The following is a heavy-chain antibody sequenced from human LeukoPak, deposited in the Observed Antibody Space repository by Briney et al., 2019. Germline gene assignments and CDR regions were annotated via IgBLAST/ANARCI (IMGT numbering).Heavy chain of an antibody. CDR2: IYYSGST. J-gene: IGHJ4*02. D-gene: IGHD3-10*01. CDR1: GGSISSSSYY. CDR3: ARDLIWFRDLFSED. Sequence: SETLSLTCTVSGGSISSSSYYWGWIRQPPGKGLEWIGSIYYSGSTYYNPSLKSRVTISIDTSRNQFSLRLSSVTAADTAVYYCARDLIWFRDLFSEDWGQGTLVTVSS. V-gene: IGHV4-39*07.